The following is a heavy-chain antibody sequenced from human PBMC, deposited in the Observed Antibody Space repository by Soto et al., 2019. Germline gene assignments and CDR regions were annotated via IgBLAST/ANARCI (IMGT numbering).Heavy chain of an antibody. V-gene: IGHV4-39*01. CDR3: GRLEGLATISYYFDY. D-gene: IGHD3-9*01. CDR1: GCTVRSSSYY. J-gene: IGHJ4*02. CDR2: VYYSGST. Sequence: PSETQSLTCPFSGCTVRSSSYYWGWVRQPPGKGLEWIGSVYYSGSTYYNPSLESRVTISVDKSKNQFSLKLMSLSAADTAVYYCGRLEGLATISYYFDYWGQGALVTVSS.